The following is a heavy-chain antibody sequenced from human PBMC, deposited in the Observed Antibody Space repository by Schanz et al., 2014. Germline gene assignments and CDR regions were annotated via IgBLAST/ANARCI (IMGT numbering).Heavy chain of an antibody. D-gene: IGHD3-3*01. V-gene: IGHV3-33*01. CDR3: ARSAGRDFWSGYYTRFDY. Sequence: QVQMVESGGGVVQPGRSLRLSCAASGFAFSVYGMHWVRQAPGKGPEWVAVIWYDENNKYYADSVKGRFTMSRDNSKNTLYLQMNSLRSDDTAVYYCARSAGRDFWSGYYTRFDYWGQGTLVTVSS. CDR2: IWYDENNK. J-gene: IGHJ4*02. CDR1: GFAFSVYG.